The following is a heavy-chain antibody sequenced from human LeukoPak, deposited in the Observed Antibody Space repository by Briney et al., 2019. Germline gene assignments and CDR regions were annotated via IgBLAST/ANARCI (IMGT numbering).Heavy chain of an antibody. V-gene: IGHV4-39*01. CDR2: IYYSGST. CDR3: ARLGREGYYFDY. J-gene: IGHJ4*02. CDR1: GGSISSSSYY. Sequence: SETLSLTXTVSGGSISSSSYYWGWIRQPPGKGLEWIGSIYYSGSTYYNPSLKSRVTISVDTSKNQFSLKLSSVTAADTAVYYCARLGREGYYFDYWGQGTLVTVSS. D-gene: IGHD1-26*01.